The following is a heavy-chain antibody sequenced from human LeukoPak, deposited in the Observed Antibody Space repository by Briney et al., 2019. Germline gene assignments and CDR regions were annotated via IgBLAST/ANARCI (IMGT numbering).Heavy chain of an antibody. V-gene: IGHV4-34*01. CDR3: ARQTDYDYVWGSYRPVFDY. J-gene: IGHJ4*02. Sequence: SETLSLTCAVYGGSFSGYYWSWIRRPPGKGLEWIGEINHSGSTNYNPSLKSRVTISVDTSKNQFSLKLSSVTAADTAVYYCARQTDYDYVWGSYRPVFDYWGQGTLVTVSS. CDR1: GGSFSGYY. CDR2: INHSGST. D-gene: IGHD3-16*02.